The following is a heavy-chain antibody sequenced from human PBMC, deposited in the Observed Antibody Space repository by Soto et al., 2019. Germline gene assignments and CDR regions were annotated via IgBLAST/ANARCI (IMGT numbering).Heavy chain of an antibody. CDR2: IYQSGST. CDR3: ARASATIAAAAIFDY. J-gene: IGHJ4*02. CDR1: GGDISSSKW. Sequence: SETLSLTCAVSGGDISSSKWWRWVRRPPGKGLEWIGEIYQSGSTNYNPSLESRVRMSVDKSRNQFSLKLTSVSAADTAVYYCARASATIAAAAIFDYWGQGTLVTSPQ. V-gene: IGHV4-4*02. D-gene: IGHD6-13*01.